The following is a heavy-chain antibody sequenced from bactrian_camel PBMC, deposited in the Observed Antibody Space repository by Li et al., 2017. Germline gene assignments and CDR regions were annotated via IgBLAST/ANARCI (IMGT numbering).Heavy chain of an antibody. CDR2: IDSDGST. D-gene: IGHD6*01. Sequence: HVQLVESGGGSVQAGGSLRLSCVVSGDTYRRYTMGWFRQAPGEERKGVAAIDSDGSTGYADSVKGRFTITKDNAKNTLYLQMNSLTLEDTAVYYCAADLLCLQYGASWGGFGVWGQGTQVTVS. V-gene: IGHV3S55*01. CDR1: GDTYRRYT. J-gene: IGHJ6*01. CDR3: AADLLCLQYGASWGGFGV.